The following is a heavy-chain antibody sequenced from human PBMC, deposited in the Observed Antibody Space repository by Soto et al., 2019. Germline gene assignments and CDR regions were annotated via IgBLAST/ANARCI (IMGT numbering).Heavy chain of an antibody. CDR3: AEVDQELTYYYGMDV. CDR2: ISSSGGST. V-gene: IGHV3-23*01. Sequence: PGGSLRLSCAASGFTFSSYAMTWVRQAPGKGLEWVSSISSSGGSTYYADSVKGRFTISRDNSKNTLFLQMNSLRAEDTAVYYCAEVDQELTYYYGMDVWGQGTTVTVS. CDR1: GFTFSSYA. J-gene: IGHJ6*02.